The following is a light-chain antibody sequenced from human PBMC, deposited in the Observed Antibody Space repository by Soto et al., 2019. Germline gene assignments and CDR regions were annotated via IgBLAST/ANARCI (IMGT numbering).Light chain of an antibody. CDR2: AAS. V-gene: IGKV1-8*01. CDR1: QGISSY. CDR3: QQYYSYQYT. Sequence: AIRMTQSPSSFSASTGDRVTITCRASQGISSYLAWYQQKPGKAPKLLIYAASTLQSGVPSRFSGSGSGTDFTLTISCLQSEDGATYYCQQYYSYQYTFGQGTKLEIK. J-gene: IGKJ2*01.